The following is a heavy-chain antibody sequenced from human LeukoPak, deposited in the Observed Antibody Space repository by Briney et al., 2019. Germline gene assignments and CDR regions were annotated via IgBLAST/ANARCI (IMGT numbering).Heavy chain of an antibody. CDR2: ISGSGGST. D-gene: IGHD6-19*01. V-gene: IGHV3-23*01. CDR1: GFTFSNYA. Sequence: GGSLRLSCAASGFTFSNYAMSWVRQAPGKGLEWVSAISGSGGSTYYADSVKGRFTISRDNSKNTLYLQMNSLRAEDTAVYYCAKRGSSGYYVLDYWGQGTLVTVSS. J-gene: IGHJ4*02. CDR3: AKRGSSGYYVLDY.